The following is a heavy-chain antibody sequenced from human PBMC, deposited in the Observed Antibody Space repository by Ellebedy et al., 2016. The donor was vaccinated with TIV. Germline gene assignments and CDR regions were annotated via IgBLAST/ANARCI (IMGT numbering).Heavy chain of an antibody. CDR3: ARATAVGFDP. CDR1: GGSISSGDDA. J-gene: IGHJ5*02. D-gene: IGHD4-23*01. Sequence: MPSETLSLTCSVSGGSISSGDDALTCIRQPPGKGLEWIGFIYHSGSTDYNPSLKSRVAMSVDTSKNQFSLKLTSVTAADTAVYYRARATAVGFDPWGQGTLVTVSS. CDR2: IYHSGST. V-gene: IGHV4-30-4*01.